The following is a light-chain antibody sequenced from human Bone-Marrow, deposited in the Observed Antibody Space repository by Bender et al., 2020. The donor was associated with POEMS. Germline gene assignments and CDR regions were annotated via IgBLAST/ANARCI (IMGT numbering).Light chain of an antibody. CDR3: RSYTVDNTFV. J-gene: IGLJ1*01. CDR1: SSDVGGYDY. V-gene: IGLV2-14*01. CDR2: EVN. Sequence: QSALTQPASVSGSPGQSITISCTGTSSDVGGYDYVSWYQQHPGKAPTLMIYEVNNRPSGVSNRFSGSKSGNTASLTISGLQAEDEADYFCRSYTVDNTFVFGTGTKVTVL.